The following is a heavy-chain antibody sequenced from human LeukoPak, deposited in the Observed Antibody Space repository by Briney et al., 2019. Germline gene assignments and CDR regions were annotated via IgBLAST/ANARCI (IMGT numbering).Heavy chain of an antibody. D-gene: IGHD3-3*01. CDR2: IKQDGSEK. CDR1: RFTFSNYW. Sequence: GGSLRLSCAASRFTFSNYWMSWVRQAPGKGLEWVANIKQDGSEKYYVDSVKGRFTISRDNAKNSLYLQMNSLRAEDTAVYYCARDLSGITTFGGYFDYWGQGTLVTVSS. J-gene: IGHJ4*02. CDR3: ARDLSGITTFGGYFDY. V-gene: IGHV3-7*01.